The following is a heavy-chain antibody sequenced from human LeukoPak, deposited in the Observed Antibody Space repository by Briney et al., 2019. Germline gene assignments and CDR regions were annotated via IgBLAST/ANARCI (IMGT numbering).Heavy chain of an antibody. V-gene: IGHV3-53*01. D-gene: IGHD3-9*01. Sequence: GGSLRLSCAASGFTVSSNYMSWVRQAPGKGLEWVSVIYSGGSTYYADSVKGRFTISRDNSENTLYLQMNSLRAEDTAVYYCARGPSWGYDILTVWGQGTLVTVSS. CDR3: ARGPSWGYDILTV. CDR2: IYSGGST. CDR1: GFTVSSNY. J-gene: IGHJ4*02.